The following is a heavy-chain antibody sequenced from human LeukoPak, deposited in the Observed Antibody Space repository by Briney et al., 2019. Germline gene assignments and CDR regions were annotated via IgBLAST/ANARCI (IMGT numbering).Heavy chain of an antibody. J-gene: IGHJ3*02. V-gene: IGHV4-30-2*01. D-gene: IGHD3-10*01. Sequence: SQTLSLTCTVSGGSISSGGYYWSWIRQPPGKGLEWIGYIYHSGSTYYNPSLKSRVTISVDRSKNQFSLKLSSVTAADTAVYYCARFSGSPNDAFDIWGQGTMVTVSS. CDR3: ARFSGSPNDAFDI. CDR2: IYHSGST. CDR1: GGSISSGGYY.